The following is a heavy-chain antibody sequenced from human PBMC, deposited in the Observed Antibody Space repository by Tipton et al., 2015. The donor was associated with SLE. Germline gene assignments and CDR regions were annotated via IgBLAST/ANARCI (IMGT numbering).Heavy chain of an antibody. CDR2: VNSDERTT. Sequence: SLRLSCAASGFTFSSYWMQWVRQAPGKGLVWLSRVNSDERTTNYADSVKGRFTVSRDNSKNTLYLQMNRLKVEDTAMYYCARDRAIDDAFDIWGQGTMVTVSS. CDR1: GFTFSSYW. V-gene: IGHV3-74*01. J-gene: IGHJ3*02. CDR3: ARDRAIDDAFDI.